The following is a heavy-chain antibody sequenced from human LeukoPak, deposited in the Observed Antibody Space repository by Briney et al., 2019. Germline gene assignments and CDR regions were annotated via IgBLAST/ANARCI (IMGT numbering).Heavy chain of an antibody. CDR3: ARPSDGHYAQGGYFDY. CDR1: GFTFSRYG. D-gene: IGHD4-17*01. CDR2: IWYDGSNT. Sequence: GGSLRLSCAASGFTFSRYGMHWVRQAPGKGLEWVAVIWYDGSNTYYADSVKGRFAVSRDNSKNTLYLQMDSLRAEDTAVYYCARPSDGHYAQGGYFDYWGQGTLVTVPP. J-gene: IGHJ4*02. V-gene: IGHV3-33*01.